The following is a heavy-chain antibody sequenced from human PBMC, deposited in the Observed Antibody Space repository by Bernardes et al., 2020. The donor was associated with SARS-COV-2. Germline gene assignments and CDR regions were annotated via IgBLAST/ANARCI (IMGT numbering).Heavy chain of an antibody. CDR3: ARGSRYDTYHY. V-gene: IGHV4-34*01. CDR2: INHSGST. D-gene: IGHD3-22*01. CDR1: GGSFSGYY. J-gene: IGHJ4*02. Sequence: SETLSLTCAVYGGSFSGYYWSWIRQPPGKALEWIGEINHSGSTNYNPSLKSRVTISVDTSKNQFSLKLSSVTAADTAVYYCARGSRYDTYHYWGQGTLVTGSA.